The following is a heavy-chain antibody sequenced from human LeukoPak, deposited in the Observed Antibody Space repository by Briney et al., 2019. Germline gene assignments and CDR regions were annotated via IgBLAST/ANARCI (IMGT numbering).Heavy chain of an antibody. J-gene: IGHJ4*02. CDR3: ARTAYCGGDCYSFDY. CDR1: GGSISSYY. Sequence: SETLSLTCTVSGGSISSYYWSWVRQPAGKGLEWIGRIYTSGSTNYNASLKSRVSMSVATSKNQCSLKLSSVTAADTAVYYCARTAYCGGDCYSFDYWGQGTLVTVSS. CDR2: IYTSGST. D-gene: IGHD2-21*02. V-gene: IGHV4-4*07.